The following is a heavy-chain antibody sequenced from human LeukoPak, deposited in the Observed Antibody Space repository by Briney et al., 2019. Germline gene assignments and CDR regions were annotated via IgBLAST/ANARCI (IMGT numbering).Heavy chain of an antibody. Sequence: AEPLSLTCSVSGGPTNSYYWSWMPQPAGKGLEGIGRIYTSESTNYNPSLKSPVTMSVNTSKNQFSLKLSSETAADTAVYSGAKDGPVWFGELSHCFDPWGQGTLVTVSS. V-gene: IGHV4-4*07. CDR3: AKDGPVWFGELSHCFDP. D-gene: IGHD3-10*01. CDR1: GGPTNSYY. CDR2: IYTSEST. J-gene: IGHJ5*02.